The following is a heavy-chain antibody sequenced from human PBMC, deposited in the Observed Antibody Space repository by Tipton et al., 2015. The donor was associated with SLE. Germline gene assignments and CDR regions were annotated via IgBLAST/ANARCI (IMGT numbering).Heavy chain of an antibody. CDR3: ARGLSGYSSSWFFYYYGMDV. CDR1: GGSFSGYY. CDR2: INHSGST. D-gene: IGHD6-13*01. J-gene: IGHJ6*02. V-gene: IGHV4-34*01. Sequence: TLSLTCAVYGGSFSGYYWSWIRQPPGKGLEWIGEINHSGSTNYNPSLKSRVTISLDMSKNQFSLRLSSVTATDTAVYYCARGLSGYSSSWFFYYYGMDVWGQGTTVTVSS.